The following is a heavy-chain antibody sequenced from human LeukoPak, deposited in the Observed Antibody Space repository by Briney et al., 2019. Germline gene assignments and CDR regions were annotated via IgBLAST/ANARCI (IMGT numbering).Heavy chain of an antibody. J-gene: IGHJ4*02. V-gene: IGHV3-30*18. CDR2: ISFDGRSNK. CDR3: AKAPDSGYAPRRYFDH. CDR1: GFTFSSYG. Sequence: GRSLRLSCAASGFTFSSYGMHWVRQAPGKGPEWVALISFDGRSNKYYADSVKGRFTISKDNSENTLYLQMNSLRPEDTAVYYCAKAPDSGYAPRRYFDHWGQGTLVTVSS. D-gene: IGHD5-12*01.